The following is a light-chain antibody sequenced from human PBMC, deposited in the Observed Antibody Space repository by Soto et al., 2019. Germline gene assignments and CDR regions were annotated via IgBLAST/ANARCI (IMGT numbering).Light chain of an antibody. CDR3: SSYTISSTWV. CDR2: EVT. J-gene: IGLJ3*02. CDR1: SNDVGIYNY. V-gene: IGLV2-14*01. Sequence: QSALTQPASVSGSPGQSITISCTGTSNDVGIYNYVSWYQQHPGKAPKLMIYEVTNRPSGVSDRVSGSKADNTASLTISGLQAEDEADYDCSSYTISSTWVFGGGT.